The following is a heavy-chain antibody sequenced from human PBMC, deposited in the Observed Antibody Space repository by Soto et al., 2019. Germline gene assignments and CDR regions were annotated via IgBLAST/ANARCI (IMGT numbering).Heavy chain of an antibody. CDR3: ARGPGGPDGPGDY. CDR1: GYTFTSYS. J-gene: IGHJ4*02. D-gene: IGHD2-15*01. V-gene: IGHV1-46*01. Sequence: ASVKVSCKASGYTFTSYSMNWVRQAPGQGLEWLGIINPSGGYTTYAQKFQGRVTITRDTSASTAYMELSSLRSEDTAVYYCARGPGGPDGPGDYWGQGTLVTVSS. CDR2: INPSGGYT.